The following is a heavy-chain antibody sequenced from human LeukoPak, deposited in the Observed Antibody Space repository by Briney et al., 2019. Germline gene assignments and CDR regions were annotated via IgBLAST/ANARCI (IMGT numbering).Heavy chain of an antibody. Sequence: SETLSLTCTVSGGSISSYYWSWIRQPPGKGLEWIGYIYYSGSTNYNPSLKSRVTIFVDTSKNQFSLKLSSVTAADTAVYYCARALHIGSGWSLGRAFDIWGQGTMVTVSS. CDR1: GGSISSYY. CDR2: IYYSGST. D-gene: IGHD6-19*01. J-gene: IGHJ3*02. V-gene: IGHV4-59*01. CDR3: ARALHIGSGWSLGRAFDI.